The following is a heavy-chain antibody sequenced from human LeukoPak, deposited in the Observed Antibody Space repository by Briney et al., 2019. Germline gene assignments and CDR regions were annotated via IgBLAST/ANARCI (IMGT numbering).Heavy chain of an antibody. CDR3: ARVGFTSSWSNFDY. Sequence: ASVKVSCKSSGYTFTGYYIHWVRQAPGQGLEWMGWINPHSGGTNYAQKFQGRVTMTGDTSISTAYMELSSLRSDDTAMYYCARVGFTSSWSNFDYWGQGTLVTVSS. CDR1: GYTFTGYY. J-gene: IGHJ4*02. D-gene: IGHD6-13*01. CDR2: INPHSGGT. V-gene: IGHV1-2*02.